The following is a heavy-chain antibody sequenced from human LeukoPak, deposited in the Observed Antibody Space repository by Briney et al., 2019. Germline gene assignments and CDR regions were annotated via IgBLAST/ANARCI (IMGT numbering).Heavy chain of an antibody. V-gene: IGHV1-2*02. CDR3: ARGAHYGDYER. CDR1: GYTFTAYY. Sequence: GSVKVSCKASGYTFTAYYIHWVRRAPGQGLEWMGWINPNNGGTNYAQKFQDRVTMTRDTSITTAYMELSRLRSEDTAVYYCARGAHYGDYERWGQGTLVTVSS. D-gene: IGHD4-17*01. CDR2: INPNNGGT. J-gene: IGHJ4*02.